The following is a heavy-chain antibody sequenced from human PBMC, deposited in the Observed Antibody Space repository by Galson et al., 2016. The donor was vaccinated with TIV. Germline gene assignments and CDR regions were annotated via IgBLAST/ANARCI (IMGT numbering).Heavy chain of an antibody. CDR2: VYYSGAT. D-gene: IGHD5-24*01. CDR3: ARGGRDGYNYVPEKAIDS. J-gene: IGHJ4*02. Sequence: SETLSLTCAVSGASINTRDYVWGWIRQPPGKGLEWIRYVYYSGATNYNPSLKSRVTISLDTSKNQFSLKLSSVTAADTAVYYCARGGRDGYNYVPEKAIDSWGQGTLVTVSS. V-gene: IGHV4-61*05. CDR1: GASINTRDYV.